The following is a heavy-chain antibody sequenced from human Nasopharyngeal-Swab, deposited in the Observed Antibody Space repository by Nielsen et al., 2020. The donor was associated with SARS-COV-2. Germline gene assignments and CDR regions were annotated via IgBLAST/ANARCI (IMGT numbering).Heavy chain of an antibody. V-gene: IGHV3-23*01. Sequence: GESLKISCAASGFTFSSYAMSWVRQAPGKGLEWVSGISASGASTHYADSVKGRFTISSDDSKNTLYLQMHSLRAEDTAIYYCTKDSDYYYDTSGYFYFDYWGQGTLVTVSS. D-gene: IGHD3-22*01. CDR2: ISASGAST. CDR1: GFTFSSYA. CDR3: TKDSDYYYDTSGYFYFDY. J-gene: IGHJ4*02.